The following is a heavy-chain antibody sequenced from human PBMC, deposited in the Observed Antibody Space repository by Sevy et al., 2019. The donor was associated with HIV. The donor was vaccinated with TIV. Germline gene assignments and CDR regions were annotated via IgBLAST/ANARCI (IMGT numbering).Heavy chain of an antibody. V-gene: IGHV3-30*18. CDR1: GFTFGTYD. D-gene: IGHD3-16*01. Sequence: GGSLRLSCAASGFTFGTYDMHWVRQAPGKGLEWVAIISSDGSYRYYADSVRGRFSMSRDNSKNTMYLQISGLLIEDTAVYYCAKNRPPGGSLFSRHGMDVWRRGTTVTVSS. CDR3: AKNRPPGGSLFSRHGMDV. CDR2: ISSDGSYR. J-gene: IGHJ6*02.